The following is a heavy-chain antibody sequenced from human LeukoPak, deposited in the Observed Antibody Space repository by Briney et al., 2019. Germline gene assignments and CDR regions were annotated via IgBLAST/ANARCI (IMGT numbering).Heavy chain of an antibody. CDR3: ARDGTTFEY. D-gene: IGHD1-1*01. J-gene: IGHJ4*02. CDR1: GGSFSGYY. V-gene: IGHV4-34*01. Sequence: SETLSLTCAVDGGSFSGYYWSWIRQAPGKGLEWIGEINHRGSTNYNPSLKSRVTISVDPSKNQFSLKLSSVTAADTAMYYCARDGTTFEYWGQGTLVTVSS. CDR2: INHRGST.